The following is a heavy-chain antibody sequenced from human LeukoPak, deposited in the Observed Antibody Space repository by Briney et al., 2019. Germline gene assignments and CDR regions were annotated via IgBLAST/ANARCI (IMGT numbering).Heavy chain of an antibody. Sequence: GGSLRLSCAASGFTFSTYWMSWVRQAPGRGLEWVANIKQDGGEKYYVDSVKGRFTISRDNAKNSLYLQMNSLRAEDTAVYYCGSGYNVSGSFLAGYFDYWGQGSLVTVSS. CDR3: GSGYNVSGSFLAGYFDY. CDR2: IKQDGGEK. D-gene: IGHD3-10*01. V-gene: IGHV3-7*05. J-gene: IGHJ4*02. CDR1: GFTFSTYW.